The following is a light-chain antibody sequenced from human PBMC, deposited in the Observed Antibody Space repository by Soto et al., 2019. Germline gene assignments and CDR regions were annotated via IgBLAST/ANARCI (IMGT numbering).Light chain of an antibody. CDR2: AAS. J-gene: IGKJ4*02. Sequence: DIPMTQSPSTLSASVGDRVTITCRASQTITSCLPWYQQKPGKAPKLLINAASTLESGVPSRFSGSGSGTDFTLTISSLQPEDFATFYCQQYNSFPLTFGGGTKVEIK. V-gene: IGKV1-5*03. CDR3: QQYNSFPLT. CDR1: QTITSC.